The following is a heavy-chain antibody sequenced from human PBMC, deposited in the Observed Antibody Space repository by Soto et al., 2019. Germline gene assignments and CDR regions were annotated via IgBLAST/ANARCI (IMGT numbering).Heavy chain of an antibody. CDR3: ARRSSGWYFDY. J-gene: IGHJ4*02. V-gene: IGHV3-23*01. Sequence: EVQLLESGGGLVQPGGSLRLSCAASGFTFSSYAMSWVRQAPGKGLEWVSAISGSGGSTYYADSVKGRFTISRDNSKNTLYLQMISLRAEGTAVYYCARRSSGWYFDYWGQGTLVTVSS. CDR2: ISGSGGST. D-gene: IGHD6-19*01. CDR1: GFTFSSYA.